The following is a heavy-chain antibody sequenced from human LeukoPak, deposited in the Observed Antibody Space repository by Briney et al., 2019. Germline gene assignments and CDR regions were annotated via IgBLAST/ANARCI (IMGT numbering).Heavy chain of an antibody. CDR3: ARDLTTMVSY. Sequence: GASVKVSCKASGGTFSSYAISWVRQAPGRGLEWMGWINPNSGGTNYAQKFQGRVTMTRDTSISTAYMELSRLRSDDTAVYYCARDLTTMVSYWGQGTLVTVSS. V-gene: IGHV1-2*02. CDR1: GGTFSSYA. CDR2: INPNSGGT. J-gene: IGHJ4*02. D-gene: IGHD4-4*01.